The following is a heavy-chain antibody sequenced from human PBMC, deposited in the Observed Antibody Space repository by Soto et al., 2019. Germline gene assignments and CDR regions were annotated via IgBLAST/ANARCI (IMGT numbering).Heavy chain of an antibody. Sequence: EVQLVESGGGLVQPGGSLRLSCAASGFTFTTYWMKWVRQAPGKGLEWVADIKQGGSEKYYVDAVKGRVTSSRDNAKNSLYLQMNSLRAEDTAVYYCARGGWGRDCDLWGRGTLVTVSS. V-gene: IGHV3-7*05. CDR2: IKQGGSEK. D-gene: IGHD2-21*02. CDR1: GFTFTTYW. CDR3: ARGGWGRDCDL. J-gene: IGHJ2*01.